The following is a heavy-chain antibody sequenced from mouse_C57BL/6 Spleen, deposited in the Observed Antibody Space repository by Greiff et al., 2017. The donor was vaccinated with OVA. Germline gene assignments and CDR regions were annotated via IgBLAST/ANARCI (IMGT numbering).Heavy chain of an antibody. V-gene: IGHV1-81*01. J-gene: IGHJ4*01. CDR1: GYTFTSYG. D-gene: IGHD2-2*01. CDR2: IYPRSGNT. Sequence: VQLQQSGAELARPGASVKLSCKASGYTFTSYGISWVKQRTGQGLEWIGEIYPRSGNTYYNEKFKGKATLTADKSSSTAYMDLRSLTSEDSAVDFCARGGYDDEGYAMDYWGQGTSVTVSS. CDR3: ARGGYDDEGYAMDY.